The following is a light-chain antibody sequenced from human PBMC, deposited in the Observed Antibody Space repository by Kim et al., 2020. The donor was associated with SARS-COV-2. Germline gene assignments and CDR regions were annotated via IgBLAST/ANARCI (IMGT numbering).Light chain of an antibody. J-gene: IGKJ1*01. Sequence: ASVGDRGTITWRASQDMSNYLAWFQLKPGKAPKLLIYAASDLQPGVPSRFSGSGSGTDVTLTVTSLQPEDVATYYCQKCDSAPWTFGQGTKVDIK. V-gene: IGKV1-27*01. CDR1: QDMSNY. CDR3: QKCDSAPWT. CDR2: AAS.